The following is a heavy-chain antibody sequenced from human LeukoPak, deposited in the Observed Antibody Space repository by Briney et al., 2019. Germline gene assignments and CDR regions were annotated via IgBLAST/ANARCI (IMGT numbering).Heavy chain of an antibody. CDR3: ARDSSSWYVGYFQH. Sequence: GGSLRLSCEVSGLTSSDHPMNWVRQAPGKGLEWVSYISGGTRLVIYYAESVKGRFTTSRDHAKKTVYLQMNDVRDEDTAVYYCARDSSSWYVGYFQHWGQGTLVTVSS. V-gene: IGHV3-48*02. J-gene: IGHJ1*01. D-gene: IGHD6-13*01. CDR1: GLTSSDHP. CDR2: ISGGTRLVI.